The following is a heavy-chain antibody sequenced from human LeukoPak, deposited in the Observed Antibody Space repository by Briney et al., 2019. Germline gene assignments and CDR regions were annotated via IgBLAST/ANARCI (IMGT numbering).Heavy chain of an antibody. CDR2: ISSSSSYI. V-gene: IGHV3-21*01. Sequence: PGGSLRLSCAASGFTFTRYWMSWVRQAPGKGLEWVSSISSSSSYIYYADSVKGRFTISRDNAKNSLYLQMNSLRAEDTAVYYCARVAGSGSYYFSSHSDYHWYFDLWGRGTLVTVSS. CDR3: ARVAGSGSYYFSSHSDYHWYFDL. CDR1: GFTFTRYW. J-gene: IGHJ2*01. D-gene: IGHD1-26*01.